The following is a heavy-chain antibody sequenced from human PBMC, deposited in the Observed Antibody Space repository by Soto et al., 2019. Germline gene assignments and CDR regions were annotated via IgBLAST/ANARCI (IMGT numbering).Heavy chain of an antibody. CDR1: GFTVSSKY. V-gene: IGHV3-66*01. CDR3: TRSHIAVRPEHFDY. CDR2: IQSGGPT. D-gene: IGHD2-21*01. J-gene: IGHJ4*02. Sequence: PGGSLRLSCAASGFTVSSKYMSWVRQAPGKGLEWVSLIQSGGPTYYADSVKGRFTISRDTSENTLHLQMDSLRAEDTAVYYCTRSHIAVRPEHFDYWGQGALVTVSS.